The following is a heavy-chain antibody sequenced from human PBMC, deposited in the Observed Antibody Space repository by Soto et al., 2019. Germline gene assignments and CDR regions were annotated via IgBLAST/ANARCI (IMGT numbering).Heavy chain of an antibody. Sequence: QVQLQESGPGLVKPSQTLSLTCTVSGGSISSGDYYWSGIRQPPGKGLEWIGYIYYSGSNYYNPSLKSRVTRSVDTSKNQFCLKLSSVTAAATAVYYCAASYQGYGDYSGPFDYWGQGTLVTVSS. J-gene: IGHJ4*02. CDR2: IYYSGSN. D-gene: IGHD4-17*01. V-gene: IGHV4-30-4*01. CDR1: GGSISSGDYY. CDR3: AASYQGYGDYSGPFDY.